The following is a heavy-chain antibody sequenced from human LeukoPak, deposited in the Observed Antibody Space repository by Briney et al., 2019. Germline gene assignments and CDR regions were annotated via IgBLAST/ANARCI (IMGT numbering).Heavy chain of an antibody. J-gene: IGHJ5*02. CDR2: ISYDGSNK. CDR1: GFTFSSYA. D-gene: IGHD3-10*01. CDR3: ARVPQGRIVWFDP. Sequence: PGGSLRLSCAASGFTFSSYAMHWVRQAPGKGLEWVAVISYDGSNKYYADSVKGRFTISRDNSKNTLYLQMNSLRSEDTAVYYCARVPQGRIVWFDPWGQGTLVTVSS. V-gene: IGHV3-30*04.